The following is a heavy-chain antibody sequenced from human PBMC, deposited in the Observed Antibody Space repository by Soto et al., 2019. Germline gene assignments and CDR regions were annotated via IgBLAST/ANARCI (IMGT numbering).Heavy chain of an antibody. CDR2: IDWDDDK. V-gene: IGHV2-70*11. Sequence: SGPTLVNPTQTLTLTCTFSGFSLSTSGMCVSWIRQPPGKALEWLARIDWDDDKYYSTSLKTRLTISKDTSKNQVVLTMTNMDPVDTATYYCARIMYSSSHYYSYYMDVWGKGTTVTVSS. D-gene: IGHD6-6*01. CDR1: GFSLSTSGMC. CDR3: ARIMYSSSHYYSYYMDV. J-gene: IGHJ6*03.